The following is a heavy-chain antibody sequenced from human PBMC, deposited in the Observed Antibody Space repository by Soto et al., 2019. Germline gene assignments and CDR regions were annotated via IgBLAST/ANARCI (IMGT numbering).Heavy chain of an antibody. CDR3: ARAVAGLDFDY. CDR1: KGSISSSNW. CDR2: IYHTGST. V-gene: IGHV4-4*02. Sequence: HVQLQESGPGLVKPSGTLSLTCAVSKGSISSSNWWNWVRQPPGMELEWIGEIYHTGSTNYNPSLKSRVTISVDKSKNQFSLRLNSVTAADTAVYYCARAVAGLDFDYWGQGTLVTVSS. J-gene: IGHJ4*02. D-gene: IGHD6-19*01.